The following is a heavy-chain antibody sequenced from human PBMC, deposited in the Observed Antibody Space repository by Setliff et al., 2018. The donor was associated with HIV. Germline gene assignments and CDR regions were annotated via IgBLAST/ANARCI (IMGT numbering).Heavy chain of an antibody. D-gene: IGHD5-12*01. CDR3: ARGGMYGYKLSGLVFQH. Sequence: ASVKVSCKASGYTFSSYDINWVRQATGQGLEWMGWISAYNGNTNYAQKLQGRVTMTTDTSTSTAYMELRSLRSDDTAVYYCARGGMYGYKLSGLVFQHWGQGTLVTVSS. CDR2: ISAYNGNT. J-gene: IGHJ1*01. V-gene: IGHV1-18*01. CDR1: GYTFSSYD.